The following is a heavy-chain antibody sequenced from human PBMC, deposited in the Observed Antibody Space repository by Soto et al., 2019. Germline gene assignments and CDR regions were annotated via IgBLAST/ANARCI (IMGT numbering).Heavy chain of an antibody. Sequence: EVQLVDSGGGLVQPGGSLRLSCAASGFTFSDYYMDWVRQAPGKGLEWVGRIRNRANSHTTEYAASVKGRFTVSRDDSKNSLYLQMNSLKTDDTAVYYCARGGSDPRYFDYWGQGTLVTVSS. J-gene: IGHJ4*03. CDR3: ARGGSDPRYFDY. V-gene: IGHV3-72*01. CDR1: GFTFSDYY. D-gene: IGHD2-15*01. CDR2: IRNRANSHTT.